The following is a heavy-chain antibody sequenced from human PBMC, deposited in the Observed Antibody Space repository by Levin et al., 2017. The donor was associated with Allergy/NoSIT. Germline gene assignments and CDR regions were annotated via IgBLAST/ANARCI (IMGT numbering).Heavy chain of an antibody. D-gene: IGHD3-3*01. CDR3: AKDLSTYYDFWSGHDAFDI. CDR2: ISWNSGSI. CDR1: GFTFDDYA. Sequence: SLKISCAASGFTFDDYAMHWVRQAPGKGLEWVSGISWNSGSIGYADSVKGRFTISRDNAKNSLYLQMNSLRAEDTALYYCAKDLSTYYDFWSGHDAFDIWGQGTMVTVSS. J-gene: IGHJ3*02. V-gene: IGHV3-9*01.